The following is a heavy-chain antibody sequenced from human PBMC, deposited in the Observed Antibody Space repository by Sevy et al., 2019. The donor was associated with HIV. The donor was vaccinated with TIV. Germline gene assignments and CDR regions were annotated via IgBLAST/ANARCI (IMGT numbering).Heavy chain of an antibody. V-gene: IGHV1-18*01. D-gene: IGHD3-22*01. Sequence: ASVKVSCKASGYTFTSYGISWVRQAPGQGLEWMGWISAYNGNTNYAQKLQGRVTMTTDTFTSTAYMELRSLRSDDTAVYYCARDRLYYDSSGYYYANYFDYWGQGTLVTVSS. CDR1: GYTFTSYG. CDR2: ISAYNGNT. CDR3: ARDRLYYDSSGYYYANYFDY. J-gene: IGHJ4*02.